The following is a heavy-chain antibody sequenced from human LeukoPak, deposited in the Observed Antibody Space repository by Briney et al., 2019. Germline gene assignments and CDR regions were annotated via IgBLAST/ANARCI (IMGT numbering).Heavy chain of an antibody. V-gene: IGHV4-59*08. J-gene: IGHJ6*02. Sequence: PSETLSLTCTVSGGSISSYYWSWIRQPPGKGLEWSGYIYYSGSTNYNPSLKSRVTISVDTSKNQFSLKLSSVTAADTAVYYCARWEGYGSGMDYYYYYGMDVWGQGTTVTVSS. D-gene: IGHD3-10*01. CDR3: ARWEGYGSGMDYYYYYGMDV. CDR1: GGSISSYY. CDR2: IYYSGST.